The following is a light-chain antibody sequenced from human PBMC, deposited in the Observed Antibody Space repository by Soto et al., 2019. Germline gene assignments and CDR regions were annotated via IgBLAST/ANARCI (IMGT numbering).Light chain of an antibody. V-gene: IGKV1-5*01. CDR2: DAS. CDR3: QQYNSYSTWT. Sequence: EIQMTHSPSTLSASLGDIVTITCRASQSITGWLAWYQQKPGKAPKLLIYDASSLESGVPSRFSGSGSGTEFTLTISSLQPDDFATYYCQQYNSYSTWTFGQGTKVDIK. J-gene: IGKJ1*01. CDR1: QSITGW.